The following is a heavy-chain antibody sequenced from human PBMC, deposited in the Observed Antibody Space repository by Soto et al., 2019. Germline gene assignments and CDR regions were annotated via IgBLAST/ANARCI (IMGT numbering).Heavy chain of an antibody. CDR1: GFTFSTYA. Sequence: QVQLVESGGGVVQPGRSLRLSCAASGFTFSTYAMHWVRQAPGKGPEWVAVISHDGSKKYYAESVRGRITISRDNSKNTLDLQMNSLTTDDTAVYYCVKDGYYYDSSGYELGDYYYGMDVWGQGTPVTVSS. CDR3: VKDGYYYDSSGYELGDYYYGMDV. CDR2: ISHDGSKK. V-gene: IGHV3-30*18. D-gene: IGHD3-22*01. J-gene: IGHJ6*02.